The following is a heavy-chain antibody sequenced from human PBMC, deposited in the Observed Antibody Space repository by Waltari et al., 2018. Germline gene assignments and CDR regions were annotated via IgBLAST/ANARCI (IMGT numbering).Heavy chain of an antibody. J-gene: IGHJ4*02. V-gene: IGHV3-21*04. D-gene: IGHD3-3*01. CDR1: GFTFRSYS. Sequence: EVQLVESGGGLVKPGGSLRLSCAASGFTFRSYSMNWVRQAPGKGLEWVSSISSSSSYIYYADSVKGRFTISRDNSKNTLYLQMNSLRAEDTAVYYCAKYWIVTIFGVVTGYFDYWGQGTLVTVSS. CDR3: AKYWIVTIFGVVTGYFDY. CDR2: ISSSSSYI.